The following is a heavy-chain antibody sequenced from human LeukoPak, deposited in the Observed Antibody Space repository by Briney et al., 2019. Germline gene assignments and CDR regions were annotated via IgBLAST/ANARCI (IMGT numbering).Heavy chain of an antibody. CDR3: ATAPGVCGGDCHMNWFDP. J-gene: IGHJ5*02. CDR1: GGSFSAYY. V-gene: IGHV4-34*01. Sequence: SETLSLTCAVYGGSFSAYYWSWIRQPPGKGLEWIGEINHSGSTNYNPSLKSRVTISVDTSKNQFSLKLSSVTAADTAVYYCATAPGVCGGDCHMNWFDPWGQGTLVTVSS. CDR2: INHSGST. D-gene: IGHD2-21*02.